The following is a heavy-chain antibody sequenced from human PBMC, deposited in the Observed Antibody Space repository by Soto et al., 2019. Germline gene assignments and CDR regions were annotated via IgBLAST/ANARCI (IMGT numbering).Heavy chain of an antibody. CDR3: ASSPVTGIYYAMDV. CDR2: IYYTGST. J-gene: IGHJ6*02. V-gene: IGHV4-31*03. D-gene: IGHD6-19*01. CDR1: GGSISSGGYY. Sequence: KTSETLSLTCTVSGGSISSGGYYWSWIRQHPGKGLEWIGNIYYTGSTHYDPSLKSRITISLDTSKNQISLKLSSVTAADTAVYYCASSPVTGIYYAMDVWGQGTTVTV.